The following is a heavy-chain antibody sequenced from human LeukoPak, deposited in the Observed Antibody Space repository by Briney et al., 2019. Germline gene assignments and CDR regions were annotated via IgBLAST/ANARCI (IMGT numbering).Heavy chain of an antibody. D-gene: IGHD4-11*01. CDR3: AREDYSDYGSFDY. J-gene: IGHJ4*02. CDR1: GGSISSYY. V-gene: IGHV4-59*08. CDR2: IYYSGST. Sequence: PSETLSLTCTVSGGSISSYYWSWIRQPPGKGLEWIGYIYYSGSTNYNPSLKSRVTISVDTSKNQFSLKLSSVTAADTAVYYCAREDYSDYGSFDYWGQGTLVTVSS.